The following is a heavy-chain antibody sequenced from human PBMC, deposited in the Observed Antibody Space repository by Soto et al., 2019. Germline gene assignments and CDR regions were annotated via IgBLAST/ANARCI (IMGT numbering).Heavy chain of an antibody. CDR2: IYWDDDK. J-gene: IGHJ5*02. CDR1: GFSLSTSGVG. CDR3: AHSDRGSGTHHFWFDP. V-gene: IGHV2-5*02. D-gene: IGHD3-10*01. Sequence: QITLKESGPTLVKPTQTLTLTCTFSGFSLSTSGVGVGWIRQPPGKALEWLALIYWDDDKRYSPSLKSRLTTTKDTSKNQVVLTMTNMDPVDTATYYCAHSDRGSGTHHFWFDPWGQGTLVTVSS.